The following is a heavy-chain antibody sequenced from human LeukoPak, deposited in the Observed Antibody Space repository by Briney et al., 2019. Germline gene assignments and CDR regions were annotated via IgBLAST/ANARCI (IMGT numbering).Heavy chain of an antibody. J-gene: IGHJ6*02. CDR2: IKQDGSEE. Sequence: GGSLRLSCAASGFTFSSYWMSWVRQAPGKGLEWVANIKQDGSEEYYVDSVKGRFTISRDNAKNSLYLQMNSLRAEDTAVYYCARGSSGSYYYYYGMDVWGQGTTVTVSS. D-gene: IGHD1-26*01. V-gene: IGHV3-7*01. CDR3: ARGSSGSYYYYYGMDV. CDR1: GFTFSSYW.